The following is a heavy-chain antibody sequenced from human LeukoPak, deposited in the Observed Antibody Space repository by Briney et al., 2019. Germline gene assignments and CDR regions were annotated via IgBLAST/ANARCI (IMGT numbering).Heavy chain of an antibody. CDR2: IYYSGST. CDR1: GGSISSYY. J-gene: IGHJ6*02. CDR3: VRDAAAAPYYYYYYGMDV. Sequence: SETLSLTCTVSGGSISSYYWSWIRQPPGKGLEWIGYIYYSGSTNYNPSLKSRVTISVDTSKNQFSLKLSSVTAADTAVYYCVRDAAAAPYYYYYYGMDVWGQGTTVTVSS. D-gene: IGHD6-13*01. V-gene: IGHV4-59*01.